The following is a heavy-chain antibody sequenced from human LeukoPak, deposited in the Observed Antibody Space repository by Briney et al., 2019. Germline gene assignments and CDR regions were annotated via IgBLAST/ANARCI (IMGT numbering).Heavy chain of an antibody. Sequence: SETLSLTCAVYGGSFSGYDWSWIRQPPGKGLEWIGEINHSGSTNYNPSLKSRVTISVDTSKNQFSLKLSSVTAADTAVYYCAASGYFAFDFWGQGTMVTVSS. CDR2: INHSGST. CDR1: GGSFSGYD. V-gene: IGHV4-34*01. J-gene: IGHJ3*01. CDR3: AASGYFAFDF. D-gene: IGHD3-22*01.